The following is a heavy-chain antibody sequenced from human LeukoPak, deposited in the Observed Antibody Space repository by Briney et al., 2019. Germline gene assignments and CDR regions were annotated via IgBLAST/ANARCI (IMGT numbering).Heavy chain of an antibody. J-gene: IGHJ6*02. CDR2: INHSGST. CDR3: ARQRQWLVGRASYYYGMDV. V-gene: IGHV4-34*01. CDR1: GGSFSGYY. D-gene: IGHD6-19*01. Sequence: PSETLSLTCAVYGGSFSGYYWSWIRQPPGKGLEWIGEINHSGSTNYNPSLKSRVTISVDTSKNQFSLKLSSVTAADTAVYCCARQRQWLVGRASYYYGMDVWGQGTTVTVSS.